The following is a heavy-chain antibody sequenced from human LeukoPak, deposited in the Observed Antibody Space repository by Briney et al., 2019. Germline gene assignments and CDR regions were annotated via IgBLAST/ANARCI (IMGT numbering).Heavy chain of an antibody. Sequence: GGSLRLSCAVSGFTVSSNYMSWVRQAPGEGLEWIPVIFRCGNTYYADSVRSRYTIARDNSKNTLYLQMNSLRAEDTAVYYCARRGYTYGCDYWGQGTLVAVSS. V-gene: IGHV3-53*01. CDR2: IFRCGNT. J-gene: IGHJ4*02. D-gene: IGHD5-18*01. CDR3: ARRGYTYGCDY. CDR1: GFTVSSNY.